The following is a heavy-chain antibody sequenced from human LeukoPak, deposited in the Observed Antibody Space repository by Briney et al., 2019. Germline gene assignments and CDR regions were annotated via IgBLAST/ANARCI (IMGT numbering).Heavy chain of an antibody. CDR3: AKRNYDFWSGYYRRAENHFDY. D-gene: IGHD3-3*01. J-gene: IGHJ4*02. CDR1: GFTFSSYA. V-gene: IGHV3-23*01. Sequence: GGSLRLSCAASGFTFSSYAMSWVRQAPGKGLEWVSSISGSGGSTYYADSVKGRFTISRDNSKNTLYLQMNSLRAEDTAVYYCAKRNYDFWSGYYRRAENHFDYWGQGALVTVSS. CDR2: ISGSGGST.